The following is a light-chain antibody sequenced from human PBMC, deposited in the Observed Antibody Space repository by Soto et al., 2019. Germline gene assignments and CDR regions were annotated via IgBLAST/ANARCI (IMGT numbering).Light chain of an antibody. CDR3: QQYTNTNNPWM. CDR1: QSVSGF. CDR2: DAS. J-gene: IGKJ1*01. Sequence: DIQMTQSPSSLSASVGDRVTITCRTSQSVSGFLNWYQLKPGKAPKLLVYDASTLQSGVASRFSGSGSGTEFTLIISGLQPDDSATYYCQQYTNTNNPWMFGQGTKVEI. V-gene: IGKV1-5*01.